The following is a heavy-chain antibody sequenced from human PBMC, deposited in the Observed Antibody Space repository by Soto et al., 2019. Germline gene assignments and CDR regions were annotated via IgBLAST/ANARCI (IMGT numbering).Heavy chain of an antibody. CDR3: TKRRSYGAFHY. CDR2: FYWDDDK. Sequence: QITLKESGPTLVKPTQPLTLTCTFSGFSLSTTGVGVGWVREPPGKALEWPVLFYWDDDKHYSPSLKSRLTSTNDTPKTQVLLSMTNMDPVDTAKYYCTKRRSYGAFHYWGQGTLVTVSS. D-gene: IGHD4-17*01. V-gene: IGHV2-5*02. J-gene: IGHJ4*02. CDR1: GFSLSTTGVG.